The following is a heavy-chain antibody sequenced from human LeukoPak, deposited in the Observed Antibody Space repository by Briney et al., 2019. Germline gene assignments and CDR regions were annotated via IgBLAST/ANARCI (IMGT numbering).Heavy chain of an antibody. Sequence: ASVKVSCKVSGYTLTELSMHWVRQAPGKGLEWMGGFDPEDGETIYAQKFQGRVTMTEDTSTDTACMELSSLRSEDTAVYYCATVCKGEQLTHRNWFDPWGQGTLVTVSS. V-gene: IGHV1-24*01. CDR2: FDPEDGET. CDR1: GYTLTELS. CDR3: ATVCKGEQLTHRNWFDP. J-gene: IGHJ5*02. D-gene: IGHD6-13*01.